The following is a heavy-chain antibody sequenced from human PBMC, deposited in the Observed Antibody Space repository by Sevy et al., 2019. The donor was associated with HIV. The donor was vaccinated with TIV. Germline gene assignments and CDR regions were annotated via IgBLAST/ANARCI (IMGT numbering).Heavy chain of an antibody. CDR3: GKCTLWVYDPTNRKCGLDV. CDR1: GYNFINYG. Sequence: ASVKVSCKASGYNFINYGISWVRQAPGQGLEWVGGSSPFTGSPNYPQKLQDRVTVTTDTATNTAYMELRNLRSDDTAVYYCGKCTLWVYDPTNRKCGLDVWGQGTTVTVSS. D-gene: IGHD5-12*01. J-gene: IGHJ6*02. V-gene: IGHV1-18*01. CDR2: SSPFTGSP.